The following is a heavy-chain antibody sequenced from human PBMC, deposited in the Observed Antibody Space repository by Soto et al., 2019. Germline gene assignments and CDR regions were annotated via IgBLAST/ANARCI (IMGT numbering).Heavy chain of an antibody. CDR1: GFTFSSYS. J-gene: IGHJ6*02. D-gene: IGHD3-16*01. V-gene: IGHV3-21*04. Sequence: GGSLRLSCSASGFTFSSYSMNWVRQAPGKGLEWVSSISSSSSYIYYADSVKGRFTISRDNAKNSLYLQMNSLRSEDTAVYYCARAGFWVDYYYYGMDVWGQGTTVTVSS. CDR2: ISSSSSYI. CDR3: ARAGFWVDYYYYGMDV.